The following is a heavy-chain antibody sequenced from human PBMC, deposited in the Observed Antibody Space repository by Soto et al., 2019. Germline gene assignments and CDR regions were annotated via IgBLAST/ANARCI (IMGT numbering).Heavy chain of an antibody. CDR2: IAGDGGGT. V-gene: IGHV3-23*01. Sequence: PGGSLRLSCAASGFTFSSYAMSWVRQAPGKGLAWVSGIAGDGGGTCYADSVKGRFTISRDNANNKLYLQMDSLRVDDTAVYYRAKDRQPDCFWPFAHWGQGTLVTVSS. J-gene: IGHJ4*02. D-gene: IGHD3-3*01. CDR1: GFTFSSYA. CDR3: AKDRQPDCFWPFAH.